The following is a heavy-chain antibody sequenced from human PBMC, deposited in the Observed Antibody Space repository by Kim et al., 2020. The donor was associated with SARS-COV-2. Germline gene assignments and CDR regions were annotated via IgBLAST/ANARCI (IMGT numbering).Heavy chain of an antibody. CDR2: IYYSGST. CDR1: GGSISSSSYY. D-gene: IGHD2-2*01. CDR3: ARLEGGYQLLSYYYYYIDV. V-gene: IGHV4-39*01. Sequence: SETLSLTCTVSGGSISSSSYYWGWIRQPPGKGLEWIGSIYYSGSTYYNPSLKSRVTISVDTSKNQFSLKLSSVTAADTAVYYCARLEGGYQLLSYYYYYIDVWGKGTTVTVSS. J-gene: IGHJ6*03.